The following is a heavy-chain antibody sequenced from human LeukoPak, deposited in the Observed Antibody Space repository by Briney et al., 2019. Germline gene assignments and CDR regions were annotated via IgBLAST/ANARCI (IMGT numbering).Heavy chain of an antibody. D-gene: IGHD6-19*01. CDR3: AKGPRASGWTYFDY. CDR2: ISGSGGST. Sequence: QAGGSLRLSCAASEFTFSDHYMSWIRQAPGKGLEWVSVISGSGGSTYSAESVKGRFTISRDNSKNTLYLQMNSLRVEDTAVYYCAKGPRASGWTYFDYWGQGTLVTVSS. J-gene: IGHJ4*02. CDR1: EFTFSDHY. V-gene: IGHV3-23*01.